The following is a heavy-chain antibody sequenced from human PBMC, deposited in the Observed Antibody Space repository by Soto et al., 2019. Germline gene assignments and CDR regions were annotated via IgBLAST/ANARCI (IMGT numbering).Heavy chain of an antibody. CDR3: ARVIAVAGTLTTRVYYYGMDV. D-gene: IGHD6-19*01. CDR2: TYYRSKWYN. V-gene: IGHV6-1*01. CDR1: GDSVSSNSAA. Sequence: PSQTLSLTCAISGDSVSSNSAAWYWIRQSPSRGLEWLGRTYYRSKWYNDYAVSVKSRITINPFTSKNQFSLQLNSVTPEDTAVYYCARVIAVAGTLTTRVYYYGMDVWGQGTTVTVSS. J-gene: IGHJ6*02.